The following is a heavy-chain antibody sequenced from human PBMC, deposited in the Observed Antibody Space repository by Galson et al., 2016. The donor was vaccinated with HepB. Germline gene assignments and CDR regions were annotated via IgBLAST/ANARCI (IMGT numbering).Heavy chain of an antibody. CDR1: GFSFSDYE. CDR3: APHALGTWDLTT. D-gene: IGHD1-26*01. V-gene: IGHV3-48*03. Sequence: SLRLSCAASGFSFSDYEMNWVRQAPGTGLEWVAYISGGGEPTYYAESVRGRFTLSRDNARDSVFLQMTSLRVEDTARYYCAPHALGTWDLTTWGQGTLVSVSS. CDR2: ISGGGEPT. J-gene: IGHJ1*01.